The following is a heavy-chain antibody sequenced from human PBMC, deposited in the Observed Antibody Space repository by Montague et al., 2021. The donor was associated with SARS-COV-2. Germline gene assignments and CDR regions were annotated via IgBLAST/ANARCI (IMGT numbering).Heavy chain of an antibody. Sequence: CAISGDSASSNSAAWNWIRQSPSRGLEWLGRTYYRSRWFNDYAVSIRSRITINPDTSKNQFSPQLNSVTPEDTAVYYCARATEWRGYYYYYYMDVWGKGTTVTVSS. CDR3: ARATEWRGYYYYYYMDV. D-gene: IGHD1-14*01. V-gene: IGHV6-1*01. CDR1: GDSASSNSAA. J-gene: IGHJ6*03. CDR2: TYYRSRWFN.